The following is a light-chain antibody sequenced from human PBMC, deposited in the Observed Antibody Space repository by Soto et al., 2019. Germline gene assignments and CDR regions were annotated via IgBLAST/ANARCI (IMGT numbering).Light chain of an antibody. CDR3: QQYGSSPE. CDR1: QSVSSSY. V-gene: IGKV3-20*01. J-gene: IGKJ3*01. CDR2: GAS. Sequence: EIVLTQSPGTVSLSPGERATLSCRASQSVSSSYLAWYQQKPGQAPRLLIYGASSRATGIPDRFSGSGSGTDFTLTISRLEPEDIAVYYCQQYGSSPEFGPGTKVDIK.